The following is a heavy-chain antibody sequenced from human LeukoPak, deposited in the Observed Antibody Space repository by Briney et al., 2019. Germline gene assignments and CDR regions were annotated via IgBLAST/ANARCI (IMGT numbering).Heavy chain of an antibody. CDR1: GFIFRNYG. V-gene: IGHV3-30*02. CDR3: VKDTGRGDF. J-gene: IGHJ4*02. Sequence: PAGSLSLSCAASGFIFRNYGMHWVRQAPGKGLKWVAFLRNDESEIFYADSVKGRFTISRVNSKNTLYLQMRSLRDEDTAVYYCVKDTGRGDFWGQGTQVTVSS. D-gene: IGHD1-14*01. CDR2: LRNDESEI.